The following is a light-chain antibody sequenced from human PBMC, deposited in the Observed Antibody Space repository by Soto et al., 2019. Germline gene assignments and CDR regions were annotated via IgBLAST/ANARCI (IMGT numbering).Light chain of an antibody. V-gene: IGKV3-11*01. CDR2: DAS. J-gene: IGKJ5*01. Sequence: EIVLTQSPATLSLSPGERATLSCRASQSVSSYLAWYQQKPGQAPNLLIYDASNRATGIPARFSGSGSGTDFTLTISSLEPEDFAVYYCQQRSNWPLPFGQGTRLEVK. CDR3: QQRSNWPLP. CDR1: QSVSSY.